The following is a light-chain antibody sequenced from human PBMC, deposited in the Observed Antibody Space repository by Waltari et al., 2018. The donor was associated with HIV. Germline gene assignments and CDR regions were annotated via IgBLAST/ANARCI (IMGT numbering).Light chain of an antibody. V-gene: IGKV2-28*01. Sequence: DIVMTQPPLSLPVTPGAPASISCRSSQSLLNSNGYNYLDWYLQKPGQSPHRLIFLGSIRASGVPDRFSGSGSGTDFTLRISRVEAEDVGIYYCIQTLQTPFTFGQGTKLEIK. CDR1: QSLLNSNGYNY. J-gene: IGKJ2*01. CDR3: IQTLQTPFT. CDR2: LGS.